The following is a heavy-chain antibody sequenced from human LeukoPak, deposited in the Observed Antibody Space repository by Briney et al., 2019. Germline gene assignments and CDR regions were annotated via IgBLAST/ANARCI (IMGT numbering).Heavy chain of an antibody. CDR1: GFTFSSYG. D-gene: IGHD6-6*01. CDR2: IRYDGSNK. CDR3: ARGRDSSSSYPGY. J-gene: IGHJ4*02. Sequence: PGGSLRLSCGASGFTFSSYGMHWVRQAPGKGLEWVALIRYDGSNKYYADSVKGRFTIPRDNVKNSLYLQMNSLRAEDTAVYYCARGRDSSSSYPGYWGQGTLVTASS. V-gene: IGHV3-30*02.